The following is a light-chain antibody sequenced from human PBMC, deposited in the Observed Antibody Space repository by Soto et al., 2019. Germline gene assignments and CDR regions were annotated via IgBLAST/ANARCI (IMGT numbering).Light chain of an antibody. V-gene: IGLV2-8*01. CDR3: SSYAGSNNVV. Sequence: QSALTQPPSASGSPGQSVTISCTGTSSDVGRFNFVSWFQQHPGKAPKALIYEVTKRPSGVPDRFSASKSGNTASLTVSGLQAEDEADYYCSSYAGSNNVVFGGGTKSPS. CDR1: SSDVGRFNF. J-gene: IGLJ2*01. CDR2: EVT.